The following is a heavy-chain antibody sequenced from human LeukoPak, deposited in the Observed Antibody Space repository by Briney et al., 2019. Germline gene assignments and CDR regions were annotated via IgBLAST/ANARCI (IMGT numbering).Heavy chain of an antibody. J-gene: IGHJ6*02. Sequence: GGSLRLSCAASGFTFRSYGMHWVRQAPGKGLEWVAVIWYDGSNKYYADSVKGRFTISRDNSKNTLYLQMNSLRAEDTAVYYCARDDLGARSMDVWGQGTTVTVSS. D-gene: IGHD1-26*01. CDR3: ARDDLGARSMDV. CDR2: IWYDGSNK. V-gene: IGHV3-33*01. CDR1: GFTFRSYG.